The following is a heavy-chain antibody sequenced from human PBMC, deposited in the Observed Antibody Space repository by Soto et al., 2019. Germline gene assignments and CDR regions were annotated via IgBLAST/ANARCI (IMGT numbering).Heavy chain of an antibody. D-gene: IGHD2-15*01. CDR3: AKLECSGGSCYSGRLVDYFYYYMDV. V-gene: IGHV3-23*01. J-gene: IGHJ6*03. CDR2: ISGSGAKT. CDR1: GFTFDTYA. Sequence: EVQLLESGGGLVQPGGSLRLSCAASGFTFDTYAMSWVRQAPGKGLEWDSAISGSGAKTYYADSVKGRFTISRDNSKNTLYLQMNSLRAEDTAVYHCAKLECSGGSCYSGRLVDYFYYYMDVWGKGTTVTVSS.